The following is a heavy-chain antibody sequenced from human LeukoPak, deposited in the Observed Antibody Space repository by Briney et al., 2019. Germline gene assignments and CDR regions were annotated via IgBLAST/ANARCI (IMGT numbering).Heavy chain of an antibody. V-gene: IGHV3-23*01. J-gene: IGHJ6*03. CDR1: GFTFSSYA. CDR3: AKRRGLELLYYYYMDV. CDR2: ISGSGGST. D-gene: IGHD1-7*01. Sequence: GGPLRLSCAAFGFTFSSYAMTWVRQAPGKGLEWVSAISGSGGSTYYADSVKGRFTISRDNSKNTLFLQMNSLRAEDTAVYYCAKRRGLELLYYYYMDVWGKGTTVTVSS.